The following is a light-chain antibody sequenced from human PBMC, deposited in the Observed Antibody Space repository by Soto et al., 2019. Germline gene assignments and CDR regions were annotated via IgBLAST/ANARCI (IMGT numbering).Light chain of an antibody. V-gene: IGKV1-27*01. CDR3: QKYNSAPLT. CDR2: AAS. J-gene: IGKJ4*01. Sequence: IRMTQSPSSLSASTGDRVTITCRASQGISSYLAWYQQKPGKAPKLLIYAASTLQSGVPSRFSGSGSGTDFTLTISSLQPEDVATYYCQKYNSAPLTFGGGTKVDI. CDR1: QGISSY.